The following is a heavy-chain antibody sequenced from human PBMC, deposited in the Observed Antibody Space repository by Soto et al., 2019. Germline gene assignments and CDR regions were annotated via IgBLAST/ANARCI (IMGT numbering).Heavy chain of an antibody. CDR3: TFSDSSGSLEY. D-gene: IGHD3-22*01. J-gene: IGHJ4*02. V-gene: IGHV3-33*01. CDR1: GFTFSSYG. Sequence: GGSLRLSCAASGFTFSSYGMHWVRQAPGKGLEWVAGIWYDGSNKYYADSVKGRFTISRDNSKNTVYLQMNSLRVEDTALYYCTFSDSSGSLEYWGQGTQVTVSS. CDR2: IWYDGSNK.